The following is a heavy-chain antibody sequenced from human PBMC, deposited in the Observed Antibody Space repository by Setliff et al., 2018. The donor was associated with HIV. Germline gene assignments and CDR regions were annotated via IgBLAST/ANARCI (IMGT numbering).Heavy chain of an antibody. CDR3: ARVRPAPGAALDY. V-gene: IGHV1-46*04. CDR2: IDPGSGAA. D-gene: IGHD6-13*01. CDR1: GYNFSPYR. J-gene: IGHJ4*02. Sequence: ASVKVSCKTSGYNFSPYRIHWVRQAPGQGLEWIGIIDPGSGAATYAQKLQGRITMTGDTSTTTVYMHLNSLTSDDSAVYFCARVRPAPGAALDYWGQGTLVTVSS.